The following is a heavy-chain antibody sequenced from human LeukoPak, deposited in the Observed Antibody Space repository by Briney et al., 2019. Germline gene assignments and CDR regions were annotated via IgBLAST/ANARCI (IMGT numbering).Heavy chain of an antibody. Sequence: ASVKVSCKASGYTFTGYYMHWVRQAPGQGLEWMGRINPNSGGTTYAQKFQGRVTMTRDTSIGTAYMELSSLRSDDTAVYYCARPYYESSGLYVGAFDIWGQGTMVTVSS. D-gene: IGHD3-22*01. CDR3: ARPYYESSGLYVGAFDI. V-gene: IGHV1-2*06. CDR1: GYTFTGYY. CDR2: INPNSGGT. J-gene: IGHJ3*02.